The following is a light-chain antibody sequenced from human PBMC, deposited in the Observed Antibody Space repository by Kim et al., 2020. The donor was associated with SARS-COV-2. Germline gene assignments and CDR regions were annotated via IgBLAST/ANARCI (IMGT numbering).Light chain of an antibody. V-gene: IGKV3-15*01. CDR1: QSVSSD. Sequence: SPGERATLSCRASQSVSSDLAWYQQKPGQAPRLLISGASTRATGIPARFNGSGSGTEFTLTISSLQSEDFAVYYCQQYNNWPPLTFGQGTRLEI. CDR2: GAS. J-gene: IGKJ5*01. CDR3: QQYNNWPPLT.